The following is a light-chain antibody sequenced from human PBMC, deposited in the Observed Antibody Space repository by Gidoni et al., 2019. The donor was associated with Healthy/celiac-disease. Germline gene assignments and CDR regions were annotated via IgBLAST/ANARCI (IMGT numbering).Light chain of an antibody. CDR2: EAS. Sequence: EIVLTQSPATLSLSPGERATLSCRASQSVSSYLAWYQQKPGQAPRLLIYEASNGATGIPARFSGSGSGTDFTLTISGLEPEDFAVYYCQQRRNWPLLTFGGGTKVEIK. J-gene: IGKJ4*01. V-gene: IGKV3-11*01. CDR1: QSVSSY. CDR3: QQRRNWPLLT.